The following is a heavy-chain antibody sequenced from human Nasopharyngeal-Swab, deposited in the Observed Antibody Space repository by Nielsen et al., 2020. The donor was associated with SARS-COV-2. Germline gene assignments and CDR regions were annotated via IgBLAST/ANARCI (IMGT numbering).Heavy chain of an antibody. D-gene: IGHD6-19*01. Sequence: SVKVSCKASGGTFSSYAISWVRQAPGQGLEWMGGIIPIFGTANYAQKFQGRVTITADESTSTAYMELSSLRSEDTAVYYCATKVAVAGVFPPDYWGQGTLVTVSS. J-gene: IGHJ4*02. CDR2: IIPIFGTA. CDR1: GGTFSSYA. V-gene: IGHV1-69*13. CDR3: ATKVAVAGVFPPDY.